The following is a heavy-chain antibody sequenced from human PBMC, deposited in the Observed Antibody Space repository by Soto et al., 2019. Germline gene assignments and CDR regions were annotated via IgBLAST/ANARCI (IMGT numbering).Heavy chain of an antibody. Sequence: GASVKVSCKASGGTFSSYAISWVRQAPGQGLEWMGGIIPIFGTANYAQKFQGRVTITADESTSTAYMELSSLRSEDTAVYYCARGDILVVVARTDYYYYGMDVWGQGTTVTVSS. CDR2: IIPIFGTA. J-gene: IGHJ6*02. CDR3: ARGDILVVVARTDYYYYGMDV. D-gene: IGHD2-15*01. V-gene: IGHV1-69*13. CDR1: GGTFSSYA.